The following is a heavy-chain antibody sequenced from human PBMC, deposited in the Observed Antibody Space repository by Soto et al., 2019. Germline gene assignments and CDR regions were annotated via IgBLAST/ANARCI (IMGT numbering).Heavy chain of an antibody. CDR3: AKERSTGWYYFDY. D-gene: IGHD6-19*01. CDR2: ISYDGSNR. J-gene: IGHJ4*02. Sequence: QVQLVESGGGVVQPGRSLRLSCAASGFTFSKYGMHWVRQAPGKGLEWVAVISYDGSNRYYADSVKGRFTISRDNSKNTLYLQMNSLRAEDTAVYYCAKERSTGWYYFDYWGQGTLVTVSS. CDR1: GFTFSKYG. V-gene: IGHV3-30*18.